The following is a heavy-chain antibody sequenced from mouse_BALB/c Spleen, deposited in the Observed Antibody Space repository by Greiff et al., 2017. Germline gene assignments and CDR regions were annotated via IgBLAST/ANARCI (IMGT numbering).Heavy chain of an antibody. J-gene: IGHJ4*01. CDR2: IRNKANGYTT. CDR1: GFTFTDYY. CDR3: ARDRDVGAMDY. Sequence: EVMLVESGGGLVQPGGSLRLSCATSGFTFTDYYMSWVRQPPGKALEWLGFIRNKANGYTTEYSASVKGRFTISRDNSQSILYLQMNTLRAEDSATYYCARDRDVGAMDYWGQGTSVTVSS. V-gene: IGHV7-3*02.